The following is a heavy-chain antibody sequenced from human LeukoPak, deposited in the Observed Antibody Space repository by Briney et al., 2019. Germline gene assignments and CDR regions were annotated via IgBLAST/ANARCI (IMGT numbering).Heavy chain of an antibody. V-gene: IGHV4-39*07. CDR2: IYYSGST. Sequence: PSETLSPTCTVSGGSISSSSHYWGWIRQPPGKGLEWIGSIYYSGSTYYNPSLKSRVTISVDTSKNQFSLKLSSVTAADTAVYYCVRVKSSSMWLHFDYWGQGTLVTVSS. D-gene: IGHD6-13*01. CDR3: VRVKSSSMWLHFDY. CDR1: GGSISSSSHY. J-gene: IGHJ4*02.